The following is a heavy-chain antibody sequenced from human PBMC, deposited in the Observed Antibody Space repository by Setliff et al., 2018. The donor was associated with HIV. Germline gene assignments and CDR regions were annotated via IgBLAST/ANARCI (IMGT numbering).Heavy chain of an antibody. CDR1: GFTFSSYG. D-gene: IGHD3-9*01. CDR2: IWYDGSSK. V-gene: IGHV3-33*01. Sequence: GGSLRLSCAASGFTFSSYGMHWVRQATGKGLEWVAVIWYDGSSKYYADSVKGRFTISRDNSKNTVYLQINSLRAEDTAVYYCARGPTSRYFDWSFSGARGTFNYWGQGTLVTVSS. CDR3: ARGPTSRYFDWSFSGARGTFNY. J-gene: IGHJ4*02.